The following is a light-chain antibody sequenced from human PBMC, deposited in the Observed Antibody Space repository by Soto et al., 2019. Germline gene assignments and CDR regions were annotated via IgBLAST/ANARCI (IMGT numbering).Light chain of an antibody. CDR1: QSIGTW. J-gene: IGKJ1*01. CDR2: DVS. V-gene: IGKV1-5*01. CDR3: QQYNSYSPWT. Sequence: DIQMTQSPSTLSASVGDGVTITCRASQSIGTWLAWYQQKPGKAPKVLIYDVSTLKSGVPSRFSGSGSGTEFTLTISSLQPDDFATYYCQQYNSYSPWTFGQGTKVDIK.